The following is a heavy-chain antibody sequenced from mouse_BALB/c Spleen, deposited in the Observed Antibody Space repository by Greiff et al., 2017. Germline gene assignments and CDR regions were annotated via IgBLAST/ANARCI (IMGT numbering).Heavy chain of an antibody. J-gene: IGHJ4*01. D-gene: IGHD1-1*01. V-gene: IGHV2-6-4*01. CDR2: IWGGGST. CDR1: GFSLSRYS. CDR3: ASLYYYGSSAVAMDY. Sequence: VKLVESGPGLVAPSQSLSITCTVSGFSLSRYSVHWVRQPPGKGLEWLGMIWGGGSTDYNSALKSRLSISKDNSKSQVFLKMNSLQTDDTAMYYCASLYYYGSSAVAMDYWGQGTSVTVSS.